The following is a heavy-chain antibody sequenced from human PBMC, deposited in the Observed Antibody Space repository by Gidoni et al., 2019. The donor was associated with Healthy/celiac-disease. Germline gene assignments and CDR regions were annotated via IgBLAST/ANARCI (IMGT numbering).Heavy chain of an antibody. J-gene: IGHJ4*02. CDR2: IWYDGSNK. CDR3: AREEGGYSSGPFDY. Sequence: QVPLVESGGGVVQPGRSLRLSCAASGFTFSSYGMHWVRQAPGKGLEWVAVIWYDGSNKYYADSVKGRFTISRDNSKNTLYLQMNSLRAEDTAVYYCAREEGGYSSGPFDYWGQGTLVTVSS. D-gene: IGHD6-19*01. V-gene: IGHV3-33*01. CDR1: GFTFSSYG.